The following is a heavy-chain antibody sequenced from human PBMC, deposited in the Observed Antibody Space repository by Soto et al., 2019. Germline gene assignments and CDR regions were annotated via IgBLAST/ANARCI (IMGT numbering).Heavy chain of an antibody. D-gene: IGHD3-9*01. CDR1: GGSISSYY. Sequence: PSETLSLTCTVSGGSISSYYWSWIRQPPGKGLEWIGYIYYSGSTNYNPSLKSRVTISVDTSKNQFSLKLSSVTAADTAVYYCAREILRYFDGSDENAFYIWGQGTMVTVSS. CDR3: AREILRYFDGSDENAFYI. V-gene: IGHV4-59*01. CDR2: IYYSGST. J-gene: IGHJ3*02.